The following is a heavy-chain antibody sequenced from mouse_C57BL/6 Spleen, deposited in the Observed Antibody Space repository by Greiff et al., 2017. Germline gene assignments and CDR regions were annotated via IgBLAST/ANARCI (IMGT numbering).Heavy chain of an antibody. CDR3: ARWAAQATFPYFDY. CDR1: GYTFTSYW. V-gene: IGHV1-55*01. Sequence: QVQLQQPGAELVKPGASVKMSCKASGYTFTSYWITWVKQRPGQGLEWIGDIYPGSGSTNYNEKFKSKATLTVDTSSSAAYMQLSSLTSEDSAVYYCARWAAQATFPYFDYWGQGTTLTVSS. D-gene: IGHD3-2*02. J-gene: IGHJ2*01. CDR2: IYPGSGST.